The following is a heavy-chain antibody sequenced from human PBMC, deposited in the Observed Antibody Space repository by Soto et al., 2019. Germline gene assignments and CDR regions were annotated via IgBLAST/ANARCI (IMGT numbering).Heavy chain of an antibody. V-gene: IGHV4-31*03. Sequence: QVQLQESGPGLVKPSQTLSLTCTVSGGSISSGGYYWSWIRQHPGKGLEWIGYIYYSGSTYYNPSLKRRVTISVDTSKNQFALKLSSVTAADTAVYYCARGELRFWFDPWGQGTLVTVSS. J-gene: IGHJ5*02. CDR2: IYYSGST. CDR1: GGSISSGGYY. D-gene: IGHD1-26*01. CDR3: ARGELRFWFDP.